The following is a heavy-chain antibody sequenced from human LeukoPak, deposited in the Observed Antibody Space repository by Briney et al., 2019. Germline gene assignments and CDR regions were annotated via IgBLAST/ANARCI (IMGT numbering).Heavy chain of an antibody. J-gene: IGHJ4*02. CDR2: IYYSGNT. D-gene: IGHD2-8*01. CDR3: ALGHCINGVCYGLDY. V-gene: IGHV4-59*03. CDR1: GGSISSYY. Sequence: SETLSPTCTVSGGSISSYYWSWIRQPPGKGLVWIGYIYYSGNTMYNPSLKSRVTISVDTSKNQFSLKLSSVTAADTAMYYCALGHCINGVCYGLDYWGQGTLVTVSS.